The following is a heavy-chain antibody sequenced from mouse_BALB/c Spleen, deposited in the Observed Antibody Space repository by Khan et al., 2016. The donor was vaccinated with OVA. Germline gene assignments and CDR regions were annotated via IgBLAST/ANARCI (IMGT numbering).Heavy chain of an antibody. Sequence: EVQLQESGPGLVKPSQSLSLTCTVTGYSITSDYAWNWIRQFPGNKLEWMGYISYSGRTSYNPSLKSRIPITRDTSKNQFFLQLNSVTTEDTATYYCARSGTITTVVATDFDYWGQGTTLTVSS. V-gene: IGHV3-2*02. CDR2: ISYSGRT. CDR3: ARSGTITTVVATDFDY. CDR1: GYSITSDYA. J-gene: IGHJ2*01. D-gene: IGHD1-1*01.